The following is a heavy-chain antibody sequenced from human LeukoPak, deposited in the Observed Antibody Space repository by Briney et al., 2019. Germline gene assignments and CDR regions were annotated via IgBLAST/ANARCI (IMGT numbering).Heavy chain of an antibody. Sequence: GGSLRLSCAASGFTFSSYAMSWVRQAPGKGLEWVSAISGSGDSTYYADSVKGRFTISRDNSKNTLYLQMNSLRAEDTAVYYCAKDPSVVVTATLDYWGQGTLVTVSS. CDR3: AKDPSVVVTATLDY. CDR1: GFTFSSYA. J-gene: IGHJ4*02. CDR2: ISGSGDST. D-gene: IGHD2-21*02. V-gene: IGHV3-23*01.